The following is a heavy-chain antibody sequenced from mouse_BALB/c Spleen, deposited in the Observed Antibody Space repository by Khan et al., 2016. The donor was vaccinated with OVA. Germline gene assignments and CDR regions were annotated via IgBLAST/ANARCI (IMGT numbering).Heavy chain of an antibody. V-gene: IGHV1-7*01. CDR3: ANHGSSSAWITY. CDR1: GYTFTSYW. CDR2: INPSTGYS. Sequence: QIQLVQSGAELAKPGASVKMSCKASGYTFTSYWMHWVKQRPGQGLEWIGYINPSTGYSEFNQKFKDKATLTADKSSSTAYMQLSSLTSDDSAVFSVANHGSSSAWITYWGQGTLVTVSA. J-gene: IGHJ3*01. D-gene: IGHD1-1*01.